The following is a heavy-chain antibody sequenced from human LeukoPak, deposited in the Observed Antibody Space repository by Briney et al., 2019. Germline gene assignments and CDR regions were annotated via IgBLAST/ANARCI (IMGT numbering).Heavy chain of an antibody. V-gene: IGHV1-2*02. CDR2: INPNSGGT. D-gene: IGHD1-26*01. J-gene: IGHJ4*02. Sequence: ASVKVSCKASGYTFTGYYMHWVRQAPGQGLEWMGWINPNSGGTNYAQKFQGRVTMTRDTSISTAYMELSRLRSDDTAVYYCAKADFDGSYGTFDYWGQGTLVTVSS. CDR1: GYTFTGYY. CDR3: AKADFDGSYGTFDY.